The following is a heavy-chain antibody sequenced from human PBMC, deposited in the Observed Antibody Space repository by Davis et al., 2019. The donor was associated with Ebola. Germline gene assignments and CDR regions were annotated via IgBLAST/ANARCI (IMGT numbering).Heavy chain of an antibody. CDR1: GFTFSSFW. CDR2: IKQDGSEK. V-gene: IGHV3-7*01. J-gene: IGHJ4*02. Sequence: PGGSLRLSCAASGFTFSSFWMSWVRQAPGKGLEWVASIKQDGSEKYYVDSVKGRCTISRDNAKNTLSLQMNSLRAEDTAVYYCVRDSGAPSWGQGTLVTVSS. D-gene: IGHD7-27*01. CDR3: VRDSGAPS.